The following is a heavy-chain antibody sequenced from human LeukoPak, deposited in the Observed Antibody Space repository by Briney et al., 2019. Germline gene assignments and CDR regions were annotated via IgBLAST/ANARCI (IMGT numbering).Heavy chain of an antibody. V-gene: IGHV6-1*01. CDR1: GDSVSSNSGA. D-gene: IGHD6-19*01. CDR3: ARQDSSGWYRGSFWFDP. J-gene: IGHJ5*02. CDR2: TYYRSKWYN. Sequence: SQTLSLTCAISGDSVSSNSGAWNWIRQSPSRGLEWLGRTYYRSKWYNDYAVSVESRITINPDTSKNQFSLKLSSVTAADTAVYYCARQDSSGWYRGSFWFDPWGQGTLVTVSS.